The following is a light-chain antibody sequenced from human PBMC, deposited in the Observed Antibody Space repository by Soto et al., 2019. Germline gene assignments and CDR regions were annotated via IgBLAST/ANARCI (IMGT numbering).Light chain of an antibody. CDR3: ATWDGSLPGEV. V-gene: IGLV1-51*01. CDR2: DNN. CDR1: SSNIGNNY. J-gene: IGLJ2*01. Sequence: QSVLTQSPSVSAAPGQTVTISCSGSSSNIGNNYVSWYQHLPGTAPKLLIYDNNKRPSGIPDLFSGSKSGTSGTLDSTGLQTGDEADYYCATWDGSLPGEVFGGGTKVTVL.